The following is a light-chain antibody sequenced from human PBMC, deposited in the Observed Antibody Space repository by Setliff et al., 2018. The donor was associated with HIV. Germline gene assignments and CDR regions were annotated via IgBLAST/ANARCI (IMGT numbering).Light chain of an antibody. CDR3: SSYTGSSTL. J-gene: IGLJ2*01. CDR1: SSDVGGYNY. CDR2: DVS. Sequence: QSALTQPASVSGSPGQSITISCTGTSSDVGGYNYVSWYQQHPGKAPKLMIHDVSNRPSGVSNRFSGSKSGNTASLTISGLQAEDEADYYCSSYTGSSTLFGGGTKGTVL. V-gene: IGLV2-14*01.